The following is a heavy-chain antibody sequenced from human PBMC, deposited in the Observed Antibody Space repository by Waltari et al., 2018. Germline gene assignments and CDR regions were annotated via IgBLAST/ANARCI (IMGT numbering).Heavy chain of an antibody. CDR3: AREGGMTTRHSLDY. Sequence: QVQLVQSWAEVKKPGSSVQVSCQASGGTFSSYAIVLIRQAPGPGLEWMGGIIPIFGTANYAQKSQGRVKITADKSTSTAYMELSSLRSEDTAVYYCAREGGMTTRHSLDYWGQGTLVTVSS. J-gene: IGHJ4*02. V-gene: IGHV1-69*14. CDR1: GGTFSSYA. CDR2: IIPIFGTA. D-gene: IGHD4-4*01.